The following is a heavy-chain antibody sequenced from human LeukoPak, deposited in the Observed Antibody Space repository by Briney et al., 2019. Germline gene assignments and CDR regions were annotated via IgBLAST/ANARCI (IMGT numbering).Heavy chain of an antibody. CDR3: ARPYYYDSRIDP. D-gene: IGHD3-22*01. CDR1: GGSISSYY. CDR2: IYYSGST. V-gene: IGHV4-59*08. J-gene: IGHJ5*02. Sequence: NTSETLSLTCTVSGGSISSYYWSWIRQPPGKGLEWIGYIYYSGSTNYNPSLKSRVTISVDTSKNQLSLKLSSVTAADTAVYYCARPYYYDSRIDPWGQGILVTVSS.